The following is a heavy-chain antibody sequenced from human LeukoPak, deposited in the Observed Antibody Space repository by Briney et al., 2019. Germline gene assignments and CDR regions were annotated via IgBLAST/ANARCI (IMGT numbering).Heavy chain of an antibody. D-gene: IGHD3-9*01. Sequence: QPGGSLRLSCAASGFTFSSYGMHWVRQAPGKGLEWVAVISYDGSNKYYADSVKGRFTISRDNSKNTLYLQMNSLRAEDTAVYYCAKDNRYFDWLFLMDVWGQGTTVTVSS. CDR1: GFTFSSYG. V-gene: IGHV3-30*18. CDR2: ISYDGSNK. J-gene: IGHJ6*02. CDR3: AKDNRYFDWLFLMDV.